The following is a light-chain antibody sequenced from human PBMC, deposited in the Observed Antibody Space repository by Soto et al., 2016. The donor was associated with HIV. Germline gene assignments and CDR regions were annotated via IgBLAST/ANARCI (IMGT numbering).Light chain of an antibody. V-gene: IGKV1-8*01. CDR1: QHIRSY. J-gene: IGKJ5*01. CDR2: GAS. Sequence: AIRMTQSPSSLSASTSDRVTITCRASQHIRSYLAWYQQKPGKAPKLLLYGASTLQSGVPSRFSGSGSGTDFTLTISYVQSEDFATYYCQQYYTKPITFGQGTRLEIK. CDR3: QQYYTKPIT.